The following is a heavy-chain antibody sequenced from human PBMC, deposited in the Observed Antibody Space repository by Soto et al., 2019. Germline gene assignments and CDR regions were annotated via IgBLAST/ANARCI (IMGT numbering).Heavy chain of an antibody. D-gene: IGHD6-6*01. CDR1: GCSISSYY. Sequence: XETLSLTCTVSGCSISSYYWSWIRQPPGKGLDWIGYIYYSGSTNCNPSLKSRVTISVDTSKNQFSLKLSSVTAADTAVYYCARVLGGIAARVNAFDTWGQGTMVTVSS. V-gene: IGHV4-59*01. CDR3: ARVLGGIAARVNAFDT. J-gene: IGHJ3*02. CDR2: IYYSGST.